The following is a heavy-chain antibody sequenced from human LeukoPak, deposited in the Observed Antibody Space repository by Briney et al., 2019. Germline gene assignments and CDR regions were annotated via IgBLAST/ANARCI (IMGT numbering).Heavy chain of an antibody. CDR2: INPSGGST. CDR3: ARDLINSGWHP. V-gene: IGHV1-46*01. CDR1: GYTFTSYG. J-gene: IGHJ5*02. Sequence: GASVKVSCKASGYTFTSYGISWVRQAPGQGLEWMGIINPSGGSTSYAQKFQGRVTMTRDTSTSTVYMELSSLRSEDTAVYYCARDLINSGWHPWGQGTLVTVSS. D-gene: IGHD6-19*01.